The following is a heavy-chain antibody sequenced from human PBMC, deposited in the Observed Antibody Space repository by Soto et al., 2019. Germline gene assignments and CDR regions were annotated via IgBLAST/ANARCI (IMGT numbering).Heavy chain of an antibody. Sequence: QVQLVQSGAEVKKPGASVKVSCKASGYTFTSYDINWVRQATGQGLEWMGWMNPNRGNTGYAQKFQGRVTMTRNTAISTFYMELSSRRSEDTAVYYCARVASPTERYCSGGRCRNYFDYWGKGTLVTVSS. V-gene: IGHV1-8*01. CDR1: GYTFTSYD. D-gene: IGHD2-15*01. CDR3: ARVASPTERYCSGGRCRNYFDY. CDR2: MNPNRGNT. J-gene: IGHJ4*02.